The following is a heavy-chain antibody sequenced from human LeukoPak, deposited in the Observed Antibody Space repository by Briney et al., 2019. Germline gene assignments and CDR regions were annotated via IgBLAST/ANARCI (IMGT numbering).Heavy chain of an antibody. Sequence: GGSLRLSCAASGFTFSSYAMSWVRQAPGKGLGRVSAISGSGGSTYYADSVKGRFTISRDNSKNTLYLQMNSLRVEDTAVYYCAKDEKYYYDSSSPDYWGQGTLVTVSS. V-gene: IGHV3-23*01. D-gene: IGHD3-22*01. CDR1: GFTFSSYA. CDR3: AKDEKYYYDSSSPDY. J-gene: IGHJ4*02. CDR2: ISGSGGST.